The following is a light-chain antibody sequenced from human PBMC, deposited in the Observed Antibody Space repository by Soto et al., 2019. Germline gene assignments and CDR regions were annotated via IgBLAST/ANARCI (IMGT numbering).Light chain of an antibody. CDR2: DAS. J-gene: IGKJ1*01. CDR3: QHRSNWPPIT. Sequence: DIVLDQSPPTVSWSPGERATLSCRASQSVSIYLAWFQQKPGQAPSLLIYDASDRATGIRARFSCSGSGTEFKFTISSLELEDFAVYYCQHRSNWPPITFGQGTKVEIK. V-gene: IGKV3-11*01. CDR1: QSVSIY.